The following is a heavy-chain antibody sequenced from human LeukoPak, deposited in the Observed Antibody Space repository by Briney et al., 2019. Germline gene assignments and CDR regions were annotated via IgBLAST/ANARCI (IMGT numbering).Heavy chain of an antibody. D-gene: IGHD6-13*01. CDR2: IWFDGSNK. J-gene: IGHJ4*02. V-gene: IGHV3-33*08. CDR3: AGLGSSWSFDY. CDR1: GFSFSSYG. Sequence: GKSLRLSCVVSGFSFSSYGMDWVRQAPGKGLEWVAVIWFDGSNKYYADSVKGRFTISRDSSKNIYLQMNSLRAEDTGVYYCAGLGSSWSFDYWGQGTLVTVSS.